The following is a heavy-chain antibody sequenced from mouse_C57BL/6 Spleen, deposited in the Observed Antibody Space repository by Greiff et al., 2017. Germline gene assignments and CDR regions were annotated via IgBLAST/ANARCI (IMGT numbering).Heavy chain of an antibody. J-gene: IGHJ4*01. CDR2: IYPGSGNT. V-gene: IGHV1-76*01. D-gene: IGHD2-3*01. CDR1: GYTFTDYY. CDR3: ARDDDGYYYYAMDY. Sequence: QVQLQQSGAELVRPGASVKLSCKASGYTFTDYYINWVKQRPGQGLEWIARIYPGSGNTYYNEKFKGKATLTAEKSSSTAYMQLSSLTSEDSAVYFCARDDDGYYYYAMDYWGQGTSVTVSS.